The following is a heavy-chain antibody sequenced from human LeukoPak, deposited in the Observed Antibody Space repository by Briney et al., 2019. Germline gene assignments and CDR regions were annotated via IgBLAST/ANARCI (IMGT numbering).Heavy chain of an antibody. D-gene: IGHD3-10*01. CDR3: ARYVVGFGDYDY. CDR1: GFTLTKFA. Sequence: GSLRLSCAASGFTLTKFAMSWVRQAPGKGLEWIGSIYYSGSTYYNPSLKSRVTISVDTSKNQFSLKLSSVTAADTAVYYCARYVVGFGDYDYWGQGTLVTVSS. J-gene: IGHJ4*02. CDR2: IYYSGST. V-gene: IGHV4-38-2*01.